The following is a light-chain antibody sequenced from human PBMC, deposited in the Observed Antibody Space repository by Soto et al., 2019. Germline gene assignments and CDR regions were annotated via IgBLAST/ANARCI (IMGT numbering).Light chain of an antibody. Sequence: QSVLAQPASVSGSPGQSITISCTGSSSDIGYYNFVSWYQQHPGKAPKLLIFGVTNRPSGISDRFSGSKSGATASLTISGIQAEDVAYYYISSYASTNSLVFGPGTKVTVL. CDR3: SSYASTNSLV. CDR2: GVT. J-gene: IGLJ1*01. V-gene: IGLV2-14*03. CDR1: SSDIGYYNF.